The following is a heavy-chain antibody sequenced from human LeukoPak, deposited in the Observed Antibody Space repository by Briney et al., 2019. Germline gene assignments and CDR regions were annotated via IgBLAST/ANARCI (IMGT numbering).Heavy chain of an antibody. CDR1: GFTFSTYS. V-gene: IGHV3-21*01. J-gene: IGHJ4*02. Sequence: GGSLRLSCAASGFTFSTYSMNWVRQAPGKGLEWVSSISSGSRYIYYADSVTGRFTISRDNAKNSLYLQMNSLRAEDTAVYYCARCSGGSCYHSDDDWGQGTLVTVSS. CDR3: ARCSGGSCYHSDDD. D-gene: IGHD2-15*01. CDR2: ISSGSRYI.